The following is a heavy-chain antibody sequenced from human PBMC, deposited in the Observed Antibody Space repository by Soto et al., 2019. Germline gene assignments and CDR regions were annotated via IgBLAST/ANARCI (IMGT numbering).Heavy chain of an antibody. CDR3: ASRYCSSSRCGSGLFDS. V-gene: IGHV3-33*08. D-gene: IGHD2-2*01. J-gene: IGHJ4*02. CDR1: GFIFSSYD. CDR2: ISNDGSKR. Sequence: PGGSLRLSCAASGFIFSSYDMHWVRQAPGKGLQWVAIISNDGSKRYYADSLKGRFTVSRDNSKNTLSLQMNSLRVEDTAVYYCASRYCSSSRCGSGLFDSWGQGTLVTVSS.